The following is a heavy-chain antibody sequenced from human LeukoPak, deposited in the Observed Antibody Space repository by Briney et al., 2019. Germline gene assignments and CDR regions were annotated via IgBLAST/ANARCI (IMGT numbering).Heavy chain of an antibody. CDR3: ARDLVGQRFGY. J-gene: IGHJ4*02. CDR1: GFTFSSYG. V-gene: IGHV3-23*01. CDR2: ISGSGGST. Sequence: GGSLRLSCAASGFTFSSYGMSWVRQAPGKGLEWVSAISGSGGSTYYADSVKGRFTISRDNSKNTLYLQMNSLRAEDTAVYYCARDLVGQRFGYWGQGTLVTVSS.